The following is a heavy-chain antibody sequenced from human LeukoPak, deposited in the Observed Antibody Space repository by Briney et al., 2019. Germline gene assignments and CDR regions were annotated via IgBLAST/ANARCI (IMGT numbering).Heavy chain of an antibody. CDR1: GYTFSRYG. V-gene: IGHV1-18*01. Sequence: ASVKVSCKASGYTFSRYGITWVRQAPGQGLEWVGWIPAYKNNANYARKLQGRVTMTTDTSTSTAYMELRSLRSDDTAVYYCAREAYGDYVEDYWGQGTLVTVSS. CDR3: AREAYGDYVEDY. D-gene: IGHD4-17*01. CDR2: IPAYKNNA. J-gene: IGHJ4*02.